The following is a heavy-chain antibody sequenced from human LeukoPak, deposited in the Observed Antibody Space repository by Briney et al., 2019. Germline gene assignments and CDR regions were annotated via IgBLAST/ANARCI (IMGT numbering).Heavy chain of an antibody. D-gene: IGHD3-22*01. CDR3: ARDRGDYYDSSGLH. CDR1: GFTVSSNY. V-gene: IGHV3-66*01. Sequence: GGSLRLSCAASGFTVSSNYMSWVRQAPGKGLEWVSAIYSGGSTYYADSVKGRFTISRDNFKNTLYLQMNSLRAEDTAVYYCARDRGDYYDSSGLHWGQGTLVTVSS. J-gene: IGHJ4*02. CDR2: IYSGGST.